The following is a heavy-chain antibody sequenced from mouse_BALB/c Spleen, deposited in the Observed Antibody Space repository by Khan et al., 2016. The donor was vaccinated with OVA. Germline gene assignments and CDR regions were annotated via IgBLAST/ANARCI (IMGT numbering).Heavy chain of an antibody. CDR3: ARVDGGDFDY. CDR2: ISYSGNT. J-gene: IGHJ2*01. V-gene: IGHV3-2*02. Sequence: VQLKESGPGLVKPSQSLSLTCTVTGYSIASDYAWNWIRQFPGNKLEWMGFISYSGNTNYDPSLKSRTSITRDTSKNQFFLQLNSVTSEDTATYYCARVDGGDFDYWGQGTTLTVSS. D-gene: IGHD2-3*01. CDR1: GYSIASDYA.